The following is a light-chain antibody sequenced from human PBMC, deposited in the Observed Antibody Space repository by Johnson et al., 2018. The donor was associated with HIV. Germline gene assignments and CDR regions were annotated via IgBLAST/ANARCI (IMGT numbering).Light chain of an antibody. Sequence: QSVLTQPPSVSAAPGQKVTISCSGRSSNIGNAYVSWYQQLPGTAPKLLIYENNKRPSGIPDRFSGSKSGTSATLGITGLQTGDEADYYCGTWDSSLRAQGYVFGTGTKVTVL. CDR3: GTWDSSLRAQGYV. CDR1: SSNIGNAY. J-gene: IGLJ1*01. V-gene: IGLV1-51*02. CDR2: ENN.